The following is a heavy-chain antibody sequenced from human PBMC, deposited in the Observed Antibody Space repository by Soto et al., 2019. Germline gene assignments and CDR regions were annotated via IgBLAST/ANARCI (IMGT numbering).Heavy chain of an antibody. Sequence: QVQLQQWGAGLLKPSETLSLTCAVYGGSFSAYYWSWIRQPPGKGLEWIGEINHSGSTTYNPSLKSXXTXSAXRSKTQFSLKLSSVTAADTALHYCARGVGYAGVDYWGQGTLVTVSS. D-gene: IGHD5-12*01. CDR3: ARGVGYAGVDY. V-gene: IGHV4-34*01. J-gene: IGHJ4*02. CDR2: INHSGST. CDR1: GGSFSAYY.